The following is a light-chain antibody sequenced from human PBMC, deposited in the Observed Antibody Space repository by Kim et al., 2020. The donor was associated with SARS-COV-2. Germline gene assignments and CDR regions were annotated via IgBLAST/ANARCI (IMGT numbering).Light chain of an antibody. Sequence: IQLTQSPSSLSASVGDRVTITCRASQGISSYLAWYQQKPGKAPKLLIYAASTLQSGVPSRFSGSGSGTDFTLTISSLKPEDSAAYYCQQLDSYPRTFGQGTKVDIK. J-gene: IGKJ1*01. CDR2: AAS. CDR3: QQLDSYPRT. CDR1: QGISSY. V-gene: IGKV1-9*01.